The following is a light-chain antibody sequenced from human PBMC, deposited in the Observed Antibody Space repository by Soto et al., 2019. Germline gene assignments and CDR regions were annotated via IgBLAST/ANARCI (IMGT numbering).Light chain of an antibody. V-gene: IGLV2-8*01. J-gene: IGLJ1*01. Sequence: QSALTQPPSASGSPGQSVTISCTGTSSDVGGYKYVSWYQQHPGKAPKLMIFEVNKRPSGVPERFSGSKSGNTASLTVSGLQAEDEADYYCSSYAGINNLGVFGTGTKLT. CDR3: SSYAGINNLGV. CDR2: EVN. CDR1: SSDVGGYKY.